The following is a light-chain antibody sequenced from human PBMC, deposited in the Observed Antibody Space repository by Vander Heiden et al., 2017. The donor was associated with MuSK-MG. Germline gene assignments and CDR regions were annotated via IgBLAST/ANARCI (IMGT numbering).Light chain of an antibody. CDR1: SSNIGSNT. CDR3: AAWDDSLNGKVV. V-gene: IGLV1-44*01. J-gene: IGLJ2*01. CDR2: SNN. Sequence: QSLLTQPLSVSRTRAPRVTISCSGSSSNIGSNTVNWYQQLPGTAPKLLIYSNNQRPSGVPDRFSGSKSGTSASLAIRGLQSDDEADYYCAAWDDSLNGKVVFGGGTKLTVL.